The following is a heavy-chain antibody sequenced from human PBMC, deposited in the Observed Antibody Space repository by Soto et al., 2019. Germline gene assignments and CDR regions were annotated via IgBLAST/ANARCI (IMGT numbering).Heavy chain of an antibody. J-gene: IGHJ4*02. Sequence: GGALRLSCAASGFTFSSYAMSWVRQAPGKGLEWVSAISGSGGSTYYADSVKGRFTISRDNSKNTLYLQMNSLRAEDTAVYYCAKDKSGYSGYDPFDYWGQGTLVTVSS. CDR2: ISGSGGST. CDR3: AKDKSGYSGYDPFDY. D-gene: IGHD5-12*01. V-gene: IGHV3-23*01. CDR1: GFTFSSYA.